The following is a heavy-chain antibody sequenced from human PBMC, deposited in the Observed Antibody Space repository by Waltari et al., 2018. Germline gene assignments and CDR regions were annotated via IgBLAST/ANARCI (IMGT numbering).Heavy chain of an antibody. CDR2: ISSSSSYI. CDR1: GFTFSSYS. D-gene: IGHD1-20*01. J-gene: IGHJ4*02. Sequence: EVQLVESGGGLVKPGGSLRLSCAASGFTFSSYSMNWVRQAPGKGLEWVSSISSSSSYIYYADSVKGRFTISRDNAKNSLYLQMNSLRAEDTAVYYCARGLLTGANFDYWGQGTLVTVSS. CDR3: ARGLLTGANFDY. V-gene: IGHV3-21*01.